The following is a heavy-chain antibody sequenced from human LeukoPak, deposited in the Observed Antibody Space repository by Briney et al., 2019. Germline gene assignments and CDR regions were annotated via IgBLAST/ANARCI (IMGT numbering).Heavy chain of an antibody. CDR2: INPNSGGT. Sequence: GASVKVSCKASGGTFSSYAISWVRQAPGQGLEWMGWINPNSGGTNYAQKFQGRVTMTRDTSISTAYMELSRLRSDDTAVYYCASLQTTSGSYPFDYWGQGTLVTVSS. D-gene: IGHD1-26*01. V-gene: IGHV1-2*02. CDR3: ASLQTTSGSYPFDY. J-gene: IGHJ4*02. CDR1: GGTFSSYA.